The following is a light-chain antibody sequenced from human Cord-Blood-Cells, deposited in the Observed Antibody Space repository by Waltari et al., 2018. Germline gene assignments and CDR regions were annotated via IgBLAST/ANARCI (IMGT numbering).Light chain of an antibody. CDR1: QSVSSSY. Sequence: IVLTQSPVTLSLSQRDIATLSCRASQSVSSSYLAWYQQKPGQAPRLLIYGASSRATGIPYRFSGSGSGTDFTLTISRLEPEDFAVYYCQQYDSSPLTFGGGTKVEIK. CDR3: QQYDSSPLT. CDR2: GAS. V-gene: IGKV3-20*01. J-gene: IGKJ4*01.